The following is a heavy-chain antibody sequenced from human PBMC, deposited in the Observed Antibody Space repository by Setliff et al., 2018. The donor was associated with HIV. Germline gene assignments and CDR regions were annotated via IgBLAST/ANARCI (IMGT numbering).Heavy chain of an antibody. CDR2: INSDGSST. CDR1: GFTFSQYS. J-gene: IGHJ6*03. Sequence: GGSLRLSCAASGFTFSQYSMTWVRQAPGKGLVWVSRINSDGSSTSNADSVKGRFTISRDNAENSLYLQMNSLRDEDTAVYYCARDPTIFGVVNYYYYMDVWGKGTTVTVSS. CDR3: ARDPTIFGVVNYYYYMDV. V-gene: IGHV3-74*01. D-gene: IGHD3-3*01.